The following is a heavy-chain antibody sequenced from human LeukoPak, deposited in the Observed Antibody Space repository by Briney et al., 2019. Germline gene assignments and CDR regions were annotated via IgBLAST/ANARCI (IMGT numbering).Heavy chain of an antibody. CDR3: ARGQTPIDDYGNYRYYYYYGTDV. Sequence: ASVKVSCKASGYTFTSYDINWVRQATGQGLEWMGWMNPNSGSTGYAQKFQGRVTMTRNTSISTAYMELSSLRSEDTAVYYCARGQTPIDDYGNYRYYYYYGTDVWGQGTTVTVSS. CDR2: MNPNSGST. CDR1: GYTFTSYD. V-gene: IGHV1-8*01. D-gene: IGHD4-11*01. J-gene: IGHJ6*02.